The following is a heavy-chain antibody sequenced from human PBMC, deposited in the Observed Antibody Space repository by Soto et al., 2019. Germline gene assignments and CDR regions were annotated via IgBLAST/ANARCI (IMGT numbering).Heavy chain of an antibody. CDR2: ISSSSSYI. V-gene: IGHV3-21*01. J-gene: IGHJ4*02. Sequence: PGGSLRLSCAASGFTFSSYSMNWVRQAPGKGLEWVSSISSSSSYIYYADSVKGRFTISRDNAKNSLYLQMNSLRAEDTAVYYCARETGTLYDILTGYYFDYWGQGTLVTVSS. CDR3: ARETGTLYDILTGYYFDY. D-gene: IGHD3-9*01. CDR1: GFTFSSYS.